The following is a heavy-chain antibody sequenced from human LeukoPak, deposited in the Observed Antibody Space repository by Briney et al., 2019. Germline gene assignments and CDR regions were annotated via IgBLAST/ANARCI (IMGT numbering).Heavy chain of an antibody. CDR3: ARDEARTGYIHY. D-gene: IGHD3-9*01. CDR2: IYISGTT. Sequence: SETLSLTCTVSGGSISSYYWSWVRQTAGKGLEWIGRIYISGTTNYNPSLKSRVTMSLDTSKNQLSLGLTSVTAADTAVYYCARDEARTGYIHYWGQGTLIAVSS. V-gene: IGHV4-4*07. J-gene: IGHJ4*02. CDR1: GGSISSYY.